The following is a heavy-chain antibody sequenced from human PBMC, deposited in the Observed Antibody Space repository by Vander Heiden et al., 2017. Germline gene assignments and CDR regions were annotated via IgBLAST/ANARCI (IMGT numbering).Heavy chain of an antibody. CDR2: ISGSGGST. J-gene: IGHJ2*01. V-gene: IGHV3-23*01. CDR1: GFTFSSYA. CDR3: AKGNYYDSSGYYRTLYWYFDL. Sequence: EVQLLESGGGLVQPGGSLRLSCAASGFTFSSYAMSWVRQAPGKGLEWVSAISGSGGSTYYADSVKGRFTISRDNSKNTLYLQMNSLRAEDTAVYYCAKGNYYDSSGYYRTLYWYFDLWGRGTLVTVSS. D-gene: IGHD3-22*01.